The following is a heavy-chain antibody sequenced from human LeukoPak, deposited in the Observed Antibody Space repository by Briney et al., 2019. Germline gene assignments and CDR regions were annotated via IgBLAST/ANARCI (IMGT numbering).Heavy chain of an antibody. CDR3: ARDKGRAFDI. J-gene: IGHJ3*02. CDR1: GVSISGYY. V-gene: IGHV4-4*07. CDR2: IYISRGT. Sequence: PSETLSLTCSVSGVSISGYYWSWIRQPAGKGLEWIGRIYISRGTNYNPSLRSRVIMSVDTSKNQFSLKLSSVTAADTAVYCCARDKGRAFDIWGQGTVVTVSS.